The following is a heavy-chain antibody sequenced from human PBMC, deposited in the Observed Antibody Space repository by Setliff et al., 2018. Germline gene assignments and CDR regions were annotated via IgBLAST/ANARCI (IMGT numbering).Heavy chain of an antibody. CDR2: INTYSGAT. J-gene: IGHJ4*02. CDR1: GYTLTDYY. D-gene: IGHD3-22*01. CDR3: TWGPGGYFDF. V-gene: IGHV1-2*02. Sequence: GASVKVSCKASGYTLTDYYMQWVRQAPGQGLEWMGNINTYSGATNYAHKFQGRVTMTTDTSITTAYMELNSLTSDDTAVYFCTWGPGGYFDFWGQGTLVTVS.